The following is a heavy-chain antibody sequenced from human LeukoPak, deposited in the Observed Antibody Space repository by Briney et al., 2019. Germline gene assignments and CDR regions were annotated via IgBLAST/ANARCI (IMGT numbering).Heavy chain of an antibody. CDR3: ARGAHKRDDYGGFFDY. CDR2: ISSDGFKQ. D-gene: IGHD4-23*01. CDR1: GFTFSNYG. Sequence: GRSLRLSCAASGFTFSNYGMHWVRQAPGKGLEWVAVISSDGFKQDFADSVKGRFTISRDNSKNTLYLQMNSLRVEDTAVYYCARGAHKRDDYGGFFDYWGQGTLVTVSS. V-gene: IGHV3-30*03. J-gene: IGHJ4*02.